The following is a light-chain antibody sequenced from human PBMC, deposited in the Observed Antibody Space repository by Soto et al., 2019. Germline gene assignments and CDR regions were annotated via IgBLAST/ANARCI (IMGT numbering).Light chain of an antibody. Sequence: QSVLTQPLSMSAAPGQRVTISCSGDSSNMGINYVSWFQQFPGTAPKLLIYDNYYRPSGIPDRFSGSKSGTSATLGITGLQTGDEADYYCATWNRDMNVVFGGGTKLTVL. CDR1: SSNMGINY. V-gene: IGLV1-51*01. CDR3: ATWNRDMNVV. CDR2: DNY. J-gene: IGLJ3*02.